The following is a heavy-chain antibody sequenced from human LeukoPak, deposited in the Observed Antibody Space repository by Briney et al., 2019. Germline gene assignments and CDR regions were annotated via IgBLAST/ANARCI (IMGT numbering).Heavy chain of an antibody. D-gene: IGHD3-10*01. J-gene: IGHJ5*02. CDR2: ISGSGGST. Sequence: PGGSLRLSCAASGFTFSSYAMSWVRQAPGKGLEWVSAISGSGGSTYYADSVKGRFTISRDNSKNTLYLQMNSLRAEDTAVYYCAKDRTRSREFPNWFDPWGQGTLVTVSS. CDR3: AKDRTRSREFPNWFDP. V-gene: IGHV3-23*01. CDR1: GFTFSSYA.